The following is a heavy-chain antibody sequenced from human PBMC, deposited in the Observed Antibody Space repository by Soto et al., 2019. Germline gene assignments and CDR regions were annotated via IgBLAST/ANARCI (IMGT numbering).Heavy chain of an antibody. J-gene: IGHJ4*02. CDR1: GYTFTGHY. Sequence: ASVKVSCKASGYTFTGHYIYWVRQAPGQGLEWMGWINPNSGGTNYAQKFQGRVTMTRDTSISTAYMELSRLRSDDTAVYYCASGVTPPAYDAPLPPDWGQGTLVPVSP. D-gene: IGHD2-21*01. CDR3: ASGVTPPAYDAPLPPD. V-gene: IGHV1-2*02. CDR2: INPNSGGT.